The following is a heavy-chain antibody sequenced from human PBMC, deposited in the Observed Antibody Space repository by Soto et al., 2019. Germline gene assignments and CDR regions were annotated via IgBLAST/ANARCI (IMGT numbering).Heavy chain of an antibody. Sequence: TVGFLRLFCAASGFTFSSYRLNWIRQAPGKGLEWVSSISSSSSYIYYADSVKGRFTISRDNAKNSLYLQMNSLRAEDTAVYYCARDRARSGPFDWLLVWGQGTLVTVSS. V-gene: IGHV3-21*01. CDR1: GFTFSSYR. J-gene: IGHJ4*02. CDR2: ISSSSSYI. CDR3: ARDRARSGPFDWLLV. D-gene: IGHD3-9*01.